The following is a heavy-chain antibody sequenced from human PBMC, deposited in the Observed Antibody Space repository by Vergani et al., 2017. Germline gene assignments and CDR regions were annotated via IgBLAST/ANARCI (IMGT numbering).Heavy chain of an antibody. Sequence: QAQLQQWGAGLLKPSETLSLTCAIYGGSFNDYWWTWIRQPPGKGLEWIGEIRHDGITHYSPSLKSRDTISIDTSTHQFSLNLRSVTAADTAVYYCAREGYCTNGVCFTLFDVWGQGALVTVSS. CDR1: GGSFNDYW. V-gene: IGHV4-34*01. CDR2: IRHDGIT. J-gene: IGHJ4*02. CDR3: AREGYCTNGVCFTLFDV. D-gene: IGHD2-8*01.